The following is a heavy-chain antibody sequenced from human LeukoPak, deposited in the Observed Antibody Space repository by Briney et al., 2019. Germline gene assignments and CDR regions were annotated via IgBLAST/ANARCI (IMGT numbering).Heavy chain of an antibody. Sequence: SETLSLTCTVSGGSISSSNYYWGWIRQPPGKGLEWVGSIDSGSTNYNPSLKSRVTISVDTSKNQFSLKLSSVTAADTAVYYCARALSSWDYYFDYWGQGTLVTVSS. CDR1: GGSISSSNYY. D-gene: IGHD6-13*01. J-gene: IGHJ4*02. CDR2: IDSGST. CDR3: ARALSSWDYYFDY. V-gene: IGHV4-39*07.